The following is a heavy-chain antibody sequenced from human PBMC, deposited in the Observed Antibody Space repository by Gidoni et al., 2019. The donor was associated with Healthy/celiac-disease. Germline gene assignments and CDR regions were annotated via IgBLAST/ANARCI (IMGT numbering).Heavy chain of an antibody. J-gene: IGHJ4*02. D-gene: IGHD3-16*01. Sequence: EVQLVESGGGLVKPGGSLRLSCAASGFTFSSYSMNWVRQAPGKGLEWVSSIISSSSYIYYADSVKGRFTISRDNAKNSMYLQMNSLRAEDTAVYYCARDLNDYVWGSEKGGYWGQGTLVTVSS. CDR1: GFTFSSYS. V-gene: IGHV3-21*01. CDR2: IISSSSYI. CDR3: ARDLNDYVWGSEKGGY.